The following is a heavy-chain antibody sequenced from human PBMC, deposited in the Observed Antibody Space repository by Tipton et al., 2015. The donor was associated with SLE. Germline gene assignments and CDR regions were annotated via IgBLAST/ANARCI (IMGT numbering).Heavy chain of an antibody. J-gene: IGHJ4*02. CDR3: ARDWAGLYYFDY. Sequence: TLSLTCTVSGGSISSGDYYWSWIRQPPGKGLEWIGYIYYSGSTYYNPSLKSRVTISVDTSKNQFSLKLSSVTAADTAVYYCARDWAGLYYFDYWGQGTLVTVSS. D-gene: IGHD3-16*01. V-gene: IGHV4-30-4*01. CDR2: IYYSGST. CDR1: GGSISSGDYY.